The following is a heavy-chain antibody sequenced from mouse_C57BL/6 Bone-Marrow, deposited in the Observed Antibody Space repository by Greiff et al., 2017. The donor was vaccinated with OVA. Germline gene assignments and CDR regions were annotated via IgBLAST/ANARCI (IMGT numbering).Heavy chain of an antibody. Sequence: VQLQQSGAELVKPGASVKMSCKASGYTFTSYWITWVKQRPGQGLEWIGDIYPGSGSTNYNEKFKSKATLTVDTSSSTAYMQLSSLTSEDSAVYYCARLEPSYWYFDVWGTGTTVTVSS. V-gene: IGHV1-55*01. CDR2: IYPGSGST. CDR1: GYTFTSYW. J-gene: IGHJ1*03. CDR3: ARLEPSYWYFDV.